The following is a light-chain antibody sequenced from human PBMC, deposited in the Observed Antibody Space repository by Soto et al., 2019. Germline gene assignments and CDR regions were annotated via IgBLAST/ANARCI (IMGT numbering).Light chain of an antibody. V-gene: IGKV1-12*01. CDR1: QGISSW. CDR2: AAS. J-gene: IGKJ4*01. CDR3: QQTTSFPLT. Sequence: DIQMTQSPSFVSASVGDRVTFTCRASQGISSWLAWYQHRPGRAPKLLIHAASNLESGVPSRFSGSGSGTDFTLTISSLQPEDFATYYCQQTTSFPLTFGGGTKVEIK.